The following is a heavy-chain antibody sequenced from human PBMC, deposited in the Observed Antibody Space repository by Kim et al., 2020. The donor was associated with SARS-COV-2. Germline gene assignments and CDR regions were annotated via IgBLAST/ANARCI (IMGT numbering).Heavy chain of an antibody. D-gene: IGHD2-15*01. V-gene: IGHV4-4*09. Sequence: SLKSRVTISVDTSKNQFSLKLSSVTAADTAVYYCARSYCSGGSCYPNDYWGQGTLVTVSS. CDR3: ARSYCSGGSCYPNDY. J-gene: IGHJ4*02.